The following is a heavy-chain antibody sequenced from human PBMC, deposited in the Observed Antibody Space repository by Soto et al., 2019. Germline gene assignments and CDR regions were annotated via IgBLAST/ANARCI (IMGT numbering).Heavy chain of an antibody. D-gene: IGHD2-15*01. V-gene: IGHV4-34*01. CDR3: ARGHVMVAATLILRD. CDR1: GGSFSGYY. Sequence: QVQLQQWGAGLLTPSETLSLTCAVYGGSFSGYYWSWIRQPPGKGLEWSGEINHSGSTNYNPSLKRRVTISVDPSKNQFSLKLSSVTAADTAVYYCARGHVMVAATLILRDWGQGTLVTVSS. CDR2: INHSGST. J-gene: IGHJ4*02.